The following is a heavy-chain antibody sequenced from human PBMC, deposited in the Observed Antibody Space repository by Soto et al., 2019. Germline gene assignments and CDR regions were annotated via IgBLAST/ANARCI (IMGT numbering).Heavy chain of an antibody. D-gene: IGHD2-21*01. CDR2: VKNNGGAT. CDR3: AADLGPAYDSNNWFDP. Sequence: EVQLVESGGDLEKPGGSLRLSCAASGFIFSHAWFHWVRQPPGKGLELVGRVKNNGGATDYAASVKGRFTISRDDSKDTVYLQMSSLRTEDTAIYYCAADLGPAYDSNNWFDPWGQGTLVTVSS. CDR1: GFIFSHAW. J-gene: IGHJ5*02. V-gene: IGHV3-15*07.